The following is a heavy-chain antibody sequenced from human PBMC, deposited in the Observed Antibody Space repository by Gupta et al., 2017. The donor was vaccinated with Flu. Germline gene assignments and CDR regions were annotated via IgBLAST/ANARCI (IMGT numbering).Heavy chain of an antibody. CDR2: ISYDGSNK. J-gene: IGHJ4*02. D-gene: IGHD6-19*01. CDR3: AKEAAVAGTRRFLYFDY. CDR1: GFTFSSYG. Sequence: QVQLVESGGGVVQPGRSLRLSCAASGFTFSSYGMHWVRQAPGKGLEWVAVISYDGSNKYYADSVKGRFTISRDNSKNTLYLQMNSLRAEDTAVYYCAKEAAVAGTRRFLYFDYWGQGTLVTVSS. V-gene: IGHV3-30*18.